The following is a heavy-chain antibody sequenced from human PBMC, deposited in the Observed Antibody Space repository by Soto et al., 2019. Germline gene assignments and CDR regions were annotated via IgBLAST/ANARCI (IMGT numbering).Heavy chain of an antibody. V-gene: IGHV4-30-4*01. J-gene: IGHJ5*02. Sequence: SEALCLPWPVSGGSVSSGDYYWSWIRQPPGKGLEWIGYIYYSGSNFYNPPLKNRVTIPLDTSKIQFALKLSSVTAADKAVYDCGRGGGDNRFDPWGQG. D-gene: IGHD3-16*01. CDR3: GRGGGDNRFDP. CDR2: IYYSGSN. CDR1: GGSVSSGDYY.